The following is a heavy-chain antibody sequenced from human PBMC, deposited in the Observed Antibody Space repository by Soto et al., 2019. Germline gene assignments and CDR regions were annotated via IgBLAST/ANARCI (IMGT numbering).Heavy chain of an antibody. D-gene: IGHD3-10*01. V-gene: IGHV1-24*01. CDR1: GYTLTGLS. J-gene: IGHJ3*01. CDR3: ATWKPLSYGSGRHFDL. CDR2: FDPEDGET. Sequence: GSVKGSCKVSGYTLTGLSMHWVRQAPGKGLEWMGGFDPEDGETIYAQKVQGRVTMSEDTSTDTTYMELSRLRSEDTAVYYCATWKPLSYGSGRHFDLWGQGTMVTVS.